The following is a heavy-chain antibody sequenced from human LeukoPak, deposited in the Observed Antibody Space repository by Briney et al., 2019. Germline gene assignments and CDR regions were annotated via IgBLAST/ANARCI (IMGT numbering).Heavy chain of an antibody. D-gene: IGHD3-10*01. Sequence: GGSLSLSCAASGFTFSSYNMNWVRQAPGKGREWVSDISSSGSTIYFADSVKGRFTISRDNAKNSLYLQMNSLRDEDTAVYYCARLEYYYVSGNYYKLFDYWGQGTLVTVCS. CDR2: ISSSGSTI. CDR1: GFTFSSYN. V-gene: IGHV3-48*02. J-gene: IGHJ4*02. CDR3: ARLEYYYVSGNYYKLFDY.